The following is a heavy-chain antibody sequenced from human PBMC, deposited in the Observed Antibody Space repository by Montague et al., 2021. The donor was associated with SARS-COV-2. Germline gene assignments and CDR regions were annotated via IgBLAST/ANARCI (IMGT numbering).Heavy chain of an antibody. Sequence: CAISGDSVSSNIAPWNWIRQPPSRGLECLGRTYYRSMWYNDYAEXVKSRITIDPDTSKHQFSLHLNSVTPEDTAVYYCARIPVGSKYYFDFWGQGTLVTVSS. CDR3: ARIPVGSKYYFDF. CDR2: TYYRSMWYN. J-gene: IGHJ4*02. D-gene: IGHD2-2*01. CDR1: GDSVSSNIAP. V-gene: IGHV6-1*01.